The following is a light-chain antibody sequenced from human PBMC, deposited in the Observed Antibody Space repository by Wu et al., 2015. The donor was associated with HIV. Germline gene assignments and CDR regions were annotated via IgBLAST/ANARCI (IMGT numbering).Light chain of an antibody. CDR3: QQYSSSTWT. CDR1: QSVSRNY. J-gene: IGKJ1*01. CDR2: GAS. Sequence: EIVLTQSPGTLSLSPGEGATLSCRASQSVSRNYLAWYQQKPGQAPRLLIYGASSRAKGVPDRFIDSGSGTDFTLTISRLEPEDFAVYYCQQYSSSTWTFGQGTKVEIK. V-gene: IGKV3-20*01.